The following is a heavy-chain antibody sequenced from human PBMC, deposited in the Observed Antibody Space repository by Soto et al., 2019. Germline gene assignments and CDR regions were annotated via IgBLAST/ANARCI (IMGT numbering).Heavy chain of an antibody. CDR1: GGTFSSYA. CDR2: IIPIFGTA. D-gene: IGHD3-22*01. J-gene: IGHJ4*02. CDR3: AISPRGTYYYDSSGP. Sequence: SVKVSCKASGGTFSSYAISWVRQAPGQGLEWMGGIIPIFGTANYAQKFQGRVTITADESTSTAYMELSSLRSEDTAVYYCAISPRGTYYYDSSGPWGQGTLVTISS. V-gene: IGHV1-69*13.